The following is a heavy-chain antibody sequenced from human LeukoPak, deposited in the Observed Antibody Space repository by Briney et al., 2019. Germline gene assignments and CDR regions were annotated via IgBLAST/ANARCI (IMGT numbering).Heavy chain of an antibody. CDR2: INHSGST. V-gene: IGHV4-34*01. D-gene: IGHD6-13*01. Sequence: SETLSLTCAVYGGSFSGYYWSWIRQPPGKGLEWIGEINHSGSTNYNPSLKSRVTISVDTSKNQFSLKLSSVTAADTAVYYCARGPGIAAASINPTDYWGQGTLVTVSS. CDR3: ARGPGIAAASINPTDY. J-gene: IGHJ4*02. CDR1: GGSFSGYY.